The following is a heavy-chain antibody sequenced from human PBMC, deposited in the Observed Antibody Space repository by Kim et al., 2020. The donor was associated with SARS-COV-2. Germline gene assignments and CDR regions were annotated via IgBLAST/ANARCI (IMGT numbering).Heavy chain of an antibody. Sequence: GGSLRLSCAASGFTFSSYSMNWVRQAPGKGLEWVSSISSSSSYIYYADSVKGRFTISRDNAKNSLYLQMNSLRAEDTAVYYCASHASNDDGVYYYGMDVWGQGTTVTVSS. J-gene: IGHJ6*02. V-gene: IGHV3-21*01. D-gene: IGHD1-1*01. CDR3: ASHASNDDGVYYYGMDV. CDR2: ISSSSSYI. CDR1: GFTFSSYS.